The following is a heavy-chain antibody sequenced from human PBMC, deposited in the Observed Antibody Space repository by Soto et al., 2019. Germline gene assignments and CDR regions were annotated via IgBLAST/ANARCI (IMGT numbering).Heavy chain of an antibody. CDR2: IYYSGST. V-gene: IGHV4-39*01. CDR3: ASPGYSSGHTGWFDP. Sequence: SETLSLTCTVSGGSISSSSYYWGWIRQPPGKGLEWIGSIYYSGSTYYNPSLKSRVTISVDTSKNQFSLKLSSVTAADTAVYYCASPGYSSGHTGWFDPWGQGTLVTVSS. CDR1: GGSISSSSYY. J-gene: IGHJ5*02. D-gene: IGHD6-19*01.